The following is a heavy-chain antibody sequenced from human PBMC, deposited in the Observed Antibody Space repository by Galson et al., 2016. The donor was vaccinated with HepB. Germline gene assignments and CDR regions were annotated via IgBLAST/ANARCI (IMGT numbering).Heavy chain of an antibody. J-gene: IGHJ4*02. CDR3: ARLYDSLGFYRYYFDS. D-gene: IGHD3-22*01. CDR2: IYPDDSDT. V-gene: IGHV5-51*01. CDR1: GYSFTSYW. Sequence: QSGAEVKKPGESLKISCKGSGYSFTSYWIGWVRQMPGKGLEWMGIIYPDDSDTKYSPSFQGQVTISADRSIGTAYLQWSSLKPSDTAMYYCARLYDSLGFYRYYFDSWGQGTLVTVSS.